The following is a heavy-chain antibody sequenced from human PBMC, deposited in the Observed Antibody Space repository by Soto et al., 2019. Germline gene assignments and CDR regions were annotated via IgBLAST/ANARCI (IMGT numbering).Heavy chain of an antibody. D-gene: IGHD2-21*01. V-gene: IGHV3-11*05. CDR1: GVSFSDHY. J-gene: IGHJ4*02. Sequence: GGSLRLSCAASGVSFSDHYMSWIRQAPGKGLEWLSYISPRSNYREYADSVKGRHTISRDNAKKSLFLQMNSLRAEDTGVYYCVRGGGGGQFDSWGQGTLVTVSS. CDR3: VRGGGGGQFDS. CDR2: ISPRSNYR.